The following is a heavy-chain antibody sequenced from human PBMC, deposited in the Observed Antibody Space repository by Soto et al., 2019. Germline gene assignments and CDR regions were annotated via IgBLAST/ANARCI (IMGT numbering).Heavy chain of an antibody. CDR3: ARDGGYSTNGVCYTSYFDY. CDR2: ISYDGSNK. V-gene: IGHV3-30-3*01. CDR1: GFTFSSYA. D-gene: IGHD2-8*01. Sequence: GGSLRLSCAASGFTFSSYAMHWVRQAPGKGLEWVAVISYDGSNKYYADPVKGRFTISRDNSKNTLYLQMNSLRAEDTAVYYCARDGGYSTNGVCYTSYFDYWGQGTLVTVSS. J-gene: IGHJ4*02.